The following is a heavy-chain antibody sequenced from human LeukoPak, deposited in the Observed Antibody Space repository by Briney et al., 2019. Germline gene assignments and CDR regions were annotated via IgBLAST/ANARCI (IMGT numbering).Heavy chain of an antibody. CDR3: ARVSHYYDSSGYRGYFDY. J-gene: IGHJ4*02. CDR1: GFTVSSNY. Sequence: PGGSLRLSCAASGFTVSSNYMSWVRQAPGKGLEWVSVIYSGGSTYYADSVKGRFTISRDNSKNTLYLQMNSLRAEDTAVYYCARVSHYYDSSGYRGYFDYWGQGTLVTVSS. CDR2: IYSGGST. D-gene: IGHD3-22*01. V-gene: IGHV3-53*01.